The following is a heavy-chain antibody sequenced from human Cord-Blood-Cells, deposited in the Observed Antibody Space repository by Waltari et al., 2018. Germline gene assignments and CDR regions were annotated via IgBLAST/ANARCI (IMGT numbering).Heavy chain of an antibody. CDR3: ARHRYDYVWGSYRDAFDI. V-gene: IGHV4-59*01. CDR2: IYYSGST. CDR1: GGSISSYY. Sequence: QVQLQESGPGLVKPSETLSLTCTVSGGSISSYYWSWIRQPPGTGLEWIGYIYYSGSTNYNPTLRGRVTISVDTSKNQFSLKLSSVTAADTAVYYCARHRYDYVWGSYRDAFDIWGQGTMVTVSS. J-gene: IGHJ3*02. D-gene: IGHD3-16*02.